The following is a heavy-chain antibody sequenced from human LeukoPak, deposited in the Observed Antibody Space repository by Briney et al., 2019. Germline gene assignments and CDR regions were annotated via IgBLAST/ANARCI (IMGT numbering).Heavy chain of an antibody. CDR3: ARDLEQVQTVDGYFDY. CDR1: GGSISSSSYY. J-gene: IGHJ4*02. CDR2: YYSGST. Sequence: SETLSLTCSVSGGSISSSSYYWGWIRQPPGKGLEWIGIYYSGSTYYNPSLKSRVTISVDTSKNQFSLKLSSVTAADTAVYYCARDLEQVQTVDGYFDYWGQGTLVTVSS. V-gene: IGHV4-39*07. D-gene: IGHD6-19*01.